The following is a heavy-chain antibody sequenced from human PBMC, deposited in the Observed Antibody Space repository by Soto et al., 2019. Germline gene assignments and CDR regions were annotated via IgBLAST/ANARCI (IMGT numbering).Heavy chain of an antibody. J-gene: IGHJ4*02. CDR2: IIPIFGTA. D-gene: IGHD2-2*03. Sequence: QVQLVQSGAEVKKPGASVKVSCKASGYTFTSYGISWVRQAPGQGLEWMGGIIPIFGTANYAQKFQGRVTITADESTSTAYMELSSLRSEDTAVYYCARDLGDCSSTSCYRPFDYWGQGTLVTVSS. CDR3: ARDLGDCSSTSCYRPFDY. V-gene: IGHV1-69*13. CDR1: GYTFTSYG.